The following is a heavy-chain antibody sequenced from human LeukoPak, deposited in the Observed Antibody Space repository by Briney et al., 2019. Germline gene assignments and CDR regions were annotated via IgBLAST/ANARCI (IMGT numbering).Heavy chain of an antibody. J-gene: IGHJ6*03. V-gene: IGHV4-39*01. Sequence: PSETLSLTCSVSGGSISSSSYYWGWLRQPPGKGLEWIGSIYYSGRTYYNSSLKSRVTISVDTSKNQFSLKLSSATAADTAVYYCARVALGECSGGSCYSGYYYMDVWGKGTTVTVSS. CDR3: ARVALGECSGGSCYSGYYYMDV. CDR1: GGSISSSSYY. D-gene: IGHD2-15*01. CDR2: IYYSGRT.